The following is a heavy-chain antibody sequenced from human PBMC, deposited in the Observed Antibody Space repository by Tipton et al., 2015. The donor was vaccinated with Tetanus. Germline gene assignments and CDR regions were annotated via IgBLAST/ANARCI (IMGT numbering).Heavy chain of an antibody. J-gene: IGHJ4*02. D-gene: IGHD3-9*01. CDR2: AYYSGST. V-gene: IGHV4-39*01. Sequence: TLSLTCNVSGALITTGGYYWGWIRQPPGKGLEWIGSAYYSGSTYYNPSLKSRVTISVDTSKNQFSLELSSVTAADTAVYYCARHSSLKALNYWGQGTLVTASS. CDR3: ARHSSLKALNY. CDR1: GALITTGGYY.